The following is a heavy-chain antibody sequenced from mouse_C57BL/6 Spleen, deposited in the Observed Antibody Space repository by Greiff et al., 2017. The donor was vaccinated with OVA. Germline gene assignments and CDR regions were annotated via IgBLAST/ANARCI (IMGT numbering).Heavy chain of an antibody. CDR2: IRNKANNHAT. Sequence: EVKLEESGGGLVQPGGSMKLSCAASGFTFSDAWMDWVRQSPEKGLEWVAEIRNKANNHATYYAESVKGRFTISRADSKSSVYLQMNSLRAEDTVIYYCTREHGYDAAFDYWGQGTTLTVSS. J-gene: IGHJ2*01. CDR3: TREHGYDAAFDY. CDR1: GFTFSDAW. V-gene: IGHV6-6*01. D-gene: IGHD2-2*01.